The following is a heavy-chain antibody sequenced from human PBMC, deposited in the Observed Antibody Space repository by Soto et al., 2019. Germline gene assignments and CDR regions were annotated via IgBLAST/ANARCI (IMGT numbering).Heavy chain of an antibody. D-gene: IGHD2-21*01. CDR3: ARLTLLIYSFDV. Sequence: SETLSLTCTFSVGSIDSGYYYCSWFRQPPGRGLEWIGDIYFRGNTNSSPSLKSRITMAVDASKNQFSLKLSSVTAADTAVYYCARLTLLIYSFDVWGQGTTVIVSS. CDR1: VGSIDSGYYY. CDR2: IYFRGNT. V-gene: IGHV4-30-4*01. J-gene: IGHJ3*01.